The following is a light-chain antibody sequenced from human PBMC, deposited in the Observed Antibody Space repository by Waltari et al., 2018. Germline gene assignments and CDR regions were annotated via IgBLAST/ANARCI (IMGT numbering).Light chain of an antibody. CDR3: QHYNNWPPVYT. J-gene: IGKJ2*01. V-gene: IGKV3-15*01. CDR1: QGISSN. Sequence: DMVMTQSPATLSLSPGDRATLSCRASQGISSNLAWYQHRPGQAPRPLMYGTSTRATGIPARFSGSGSGTEFTLTISSLQSEDSAVYYCQHYNNWPPVYTFGRGTNLEIK. CDR2: GTS.